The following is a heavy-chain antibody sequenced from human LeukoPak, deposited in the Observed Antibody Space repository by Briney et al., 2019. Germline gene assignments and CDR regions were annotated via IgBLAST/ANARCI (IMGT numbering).Heavy chain of an antibody. D-gene: IGHD1-7*01. J-gene: IGHJ6*02. CDR2: IYYSGST. Sequence: SETLSLTCTVSGGSIGRGGSYWSWIRQHPGKGLEWIGYIYYSGSTYYNPSLKSRVTISVDTSKNQFSLKLSSVTAADTAVYYCARDNWNYGSSMDVWGQGTTVTVSS. CDR1: GGSIGRGGSY. CDR3: ARDNWNYGSSMDV. V-gene: IGHV4-31*03.